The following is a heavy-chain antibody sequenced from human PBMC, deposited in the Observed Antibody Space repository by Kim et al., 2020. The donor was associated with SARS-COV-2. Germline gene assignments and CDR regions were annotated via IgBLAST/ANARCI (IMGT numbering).Heavy chain of an antibody. CDR3: ARERSPSVAGYYYYYGMDV. D-gene: IGHD6-19*01. Sequence: SETLSLTCTVSGGSISSGSYYWSWIRQPAGKGLEWIGRIYTSGSTNYNPSLKSRVTISVDTSKNQFSLKLSSVTAADTAVYYCARERSPSVAGYYYYYGMDVWGQGTTVTVSS. V-gene: IGHV4-61*02. CDR1: GGSISSGSYY. J-gene: IGHJ6*02. CDR2: IYTSGST.